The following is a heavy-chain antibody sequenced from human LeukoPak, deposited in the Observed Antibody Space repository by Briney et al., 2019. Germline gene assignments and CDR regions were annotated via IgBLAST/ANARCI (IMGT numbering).Heavy chain of an antibody. V-gene: IGHV3-7*01. D-gene: IGHD6-13*01. CDR1: GFTFSSNW. CDR3: ARANNSSWHN. CDR2: IKPDGSAE. Sequence: GGSLRLSCAASGFTFSSNWMSWVRHVPGRGLDWVANIKPDGSAEYYAASVKGRFTVSRDNAKNSLFLQMNSLRVEDTAVYYCARANNSSWHNWGQGTLVTVSS. J-gene: IGHJ4*02.